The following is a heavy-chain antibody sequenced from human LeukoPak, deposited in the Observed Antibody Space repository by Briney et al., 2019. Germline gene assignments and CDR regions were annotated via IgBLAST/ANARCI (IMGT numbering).Heavy chain of an antibody. CDR1: GFTFSSYG. CDR2: ISYDGSNK. D-gene: IGHD3-10*01. CDR3: VKVIAMVRGVIKNYYGMDV. V-gene: IGHV3-30*18. Sequence: GGSLRLSCAASGFTFSSYGMHWVRQAPGKGLEWVAVISYDGSNKYYADSVKGRFTISGDNSKNTLYLQMNSLRAEDTAVYYCVKVIAMVRGVIKNYYGMDVWGKGTTVTVSS. J-gene: IGHJ6*04.